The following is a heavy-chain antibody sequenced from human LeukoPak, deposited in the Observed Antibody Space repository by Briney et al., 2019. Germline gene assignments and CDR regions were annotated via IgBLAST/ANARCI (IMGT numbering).Heavy chain of an antibody. D-gene: IGHD3-22*01. CDR1: GFAFSSYA. CDR3: ARDNDSSPFDY. V-gene: IGHV3-66*01. CDR2: IYSGGST. J-gene: IGHJ4*02. Sequence: GGSLRLSCAASGFAFSSYAMSWVRQAPAKGLDWVSVIYSGGSTYYADSVKGRFTISRDNSKNTLYLQMNSLRAEDTAVYYCARDNDSSPFDYWGQGTLVTVSS.